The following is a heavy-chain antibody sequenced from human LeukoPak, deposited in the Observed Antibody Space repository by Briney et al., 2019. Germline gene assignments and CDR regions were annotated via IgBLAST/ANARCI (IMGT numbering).Heavy chain of an antibody. CDR1: GYTFTSYG. CDR3: ARAGLRYFDWSTHSDY. Sequence: ASVKVSCKASGYTFTSYGISWVRQAPGQGLEWMGWISAYNGNTNYAQKLQGRVTMTTDTSTSTAYMELRSLRSDDTAVYYCARAGLRYFDWSTHSDYWGQGTLVTVSS. V-gene: IGHV1-18*04. J-gene: IGHJ4*02. D-gene: IGHD3-9*01. CDR2: ISAYNGNT.